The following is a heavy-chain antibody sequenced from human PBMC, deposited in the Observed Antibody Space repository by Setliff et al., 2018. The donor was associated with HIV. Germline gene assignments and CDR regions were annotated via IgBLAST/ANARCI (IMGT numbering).Heavy chain of an antibody. CDR2: IYSGST. Sequence: SETLSLTCTVSGGSSRDYYWSWIRQPPGKGLEWIGYIYSGSTNYNPSLKSRVTISVDTSKNPCSLKLTSVTAADTAVYYCARDASLRYPHYFDYWGQGTLVTVSS. CDR1: GGSSRDYY. CDR3: ARDASLRYPHYFDY. V-gene: IGHV4-59*01. D-gene: IGHD3-9*01. J-gene: IGHJ4*02.